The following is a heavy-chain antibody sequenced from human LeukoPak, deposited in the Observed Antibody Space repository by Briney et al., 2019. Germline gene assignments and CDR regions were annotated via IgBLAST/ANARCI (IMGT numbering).Heavy chain of an antibody. Sequence: GGSLRLSCAASGFTFGNSWVHRVRQAPGKGLVWVSLINADGSTTTYADSVKGRFTISRDNARNTLSLQMNSLTIEDTAVYYCVVVVEPPDSDGFDVWGQGTMITVSS. V-gene: IGHV3-74*01. D-gene: IGHD1-14*01. CDR3: VVVVEPPDSDGFDV. J-gene: IGHJ3*01. CDR2: INADGSTT. CDR1: GFTFGNSW.